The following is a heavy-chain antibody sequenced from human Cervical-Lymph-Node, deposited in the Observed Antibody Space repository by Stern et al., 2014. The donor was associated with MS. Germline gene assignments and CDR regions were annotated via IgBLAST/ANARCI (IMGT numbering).Heavy chain of an antibody. J-gene: IGHJ6*02. V-gene: IGHV3-30*09. CDR3: ARSFDPGFYSYFGMNV. Sequence: VQLVESGGGVVQPGRSLRLSCTASGFTFSSYAMHWVRQAPGKGLEWVAFISYDGSNNYAASVKGRFVISRDNSKNTLFLQMNSLRPEDTAVYYCARSFDPGFYSYFGMNVWGQGTTVTVAS. CDR1: GFTFSSYA. CDR2: ISYDGSN. D-gene: IGHD3-9*01.